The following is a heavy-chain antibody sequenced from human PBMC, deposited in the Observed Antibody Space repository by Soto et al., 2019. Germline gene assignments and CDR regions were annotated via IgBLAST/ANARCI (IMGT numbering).Heavy chain of an antibody. CDR3: ARTTTMTAIVPGY. J-gene: IGHJ4*02. CDR1: GYTLTELS. CDR2: ISAYNGNT. D-gene: IGHD2-21*02. Sequence: GASVKVSCKVSGYTLTELSMHWVRQAPGQGLEWMGWISAYNGNTNYAQKLQGRVTMTTDTSTSTAYMELRSLRSDDTAVYYCARTTTMTAIVPGYWGQGTLVTVSS. V-gene: IGHV1-18*01.